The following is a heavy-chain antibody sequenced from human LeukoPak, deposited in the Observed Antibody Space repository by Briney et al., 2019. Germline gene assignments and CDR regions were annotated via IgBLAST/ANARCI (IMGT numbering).Heavy chain of an antibody. J-gene: IGHJ4*02. D-gene: IGHD1-14*01. CDR2: INSDGSST. Sequence: GGALRLSCAASGFTFSSYWMHWVRQAPGKGLVWVSRINSDGSSTSYADSVKGRFTISRDNAKNTLYLQMNSLRAEDTAVYYCASSTWLGYNDYWGQGTLVTVSS. CDR1: GFTFSSYW. V-gene: IGHV3-74*01. CDR3: ASSTWLGYNDY.